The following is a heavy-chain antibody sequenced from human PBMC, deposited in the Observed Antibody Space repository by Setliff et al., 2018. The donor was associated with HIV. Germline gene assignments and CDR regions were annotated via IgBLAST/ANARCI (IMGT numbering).Heavy chain of an antibody. CDR2: INPSRGDT. Sequence: GASVKVSCKTSGYTFTASNVHWVRQAPGQGLEWMGWINPSRGDTNYAQKFQGRVTMTRDTSIRTAYMGLSRLQSDDTAVYFCARDLDSGYNAQDYFAYWGQGTPVTV. CDR1: GYTFTASN. D-gene: IGHD5-12*01. J-gene: IGHJ4*02. V-gene: IGHV1-2*02. CDR3: ARDLDSGYNAQDYFAY.